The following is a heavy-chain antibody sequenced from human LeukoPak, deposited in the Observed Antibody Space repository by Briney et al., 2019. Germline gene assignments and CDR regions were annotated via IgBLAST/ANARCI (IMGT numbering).Heavy chain of an antibody. CDR3: ARDVHGDYGSGWFDP. CDR2: IMPLFGTA. Sequence: SVKVSCRTSGGTFNNSAISWVRQAPGQGLEWLGGIMPLFGTAGYAQKFQGRVTITKDESTRTVYLELTSLTSDDTAVYYCARDVHGDYGSGWFDPWGQGTLVTVSS. J-gene: IGHJ5*02. V-gene: IGHV1-69*05. CDR1: GGTFNNSA. D-gene: IGHD4-17*01.